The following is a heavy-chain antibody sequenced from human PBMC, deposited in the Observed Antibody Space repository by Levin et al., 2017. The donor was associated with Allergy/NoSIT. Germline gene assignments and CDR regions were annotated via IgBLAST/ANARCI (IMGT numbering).Heavy chain of an antibody. CDR1: GGSVSSGTYY. V-gene: IGHV4-61*01. D-gene: IGHD5/OR15-5a*01. CDR2: IIYRGVT. J-gene: IGHJ6*02. Sequence: PSETLSLTCSVSGGSVSSGTYYWSWIRRSPGKELEWIGYIIYRGVTKYNPSLQSRVTISVDTSKTEFSLKVTSVTAADTAVYYCARNRIIVSGGNDYYYGMDVWGQGTTVTVSS. CDR3: ARNRIIVSGGNDYYYGMDV.